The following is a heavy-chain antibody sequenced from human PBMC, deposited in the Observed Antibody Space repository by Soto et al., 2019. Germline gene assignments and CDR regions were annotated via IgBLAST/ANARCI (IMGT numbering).Heavy chain of an antibody. CDR1: GDSFISYF. J-gene: IGHJ3*02. CDR2: VHYSGNT. CDR3: ARMNQLAPKRNAFDM. Sequence: PSETLSLTCTVSGDSFISYFWTWTRQPPGKGLEWIGYVHYSGNTNYNPSLKSRVTISVDTSKNMLSLELSSVTAADTAVYYCARMNQLAPKRNAFDMWGQGTMVT. D-gene: IGHD1-1*01. V-gene: IGHV4-59*01.